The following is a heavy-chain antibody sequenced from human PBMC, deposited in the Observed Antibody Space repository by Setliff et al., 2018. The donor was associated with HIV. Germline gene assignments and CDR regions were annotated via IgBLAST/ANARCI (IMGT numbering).Heavy chain of an antibody. D-gene: IGHD1-26*01. CDR1: GGSISSGGYY. V-gene: IGHV4-31*03. J-gene: IGHJ5*02. CDR2: IFYSGST. Sequence: SETLSLTCTVSGGSISSGGYYWSWIRQHPGKGLEWIGYIFYSGSTYYNPSLKSRVTISVDTSKNEFSLTLNSLTAADTAVYYCARRIVGVAHNWFDPWGQGTLVTVS. CDR3: ARRIVGVAHNWFDP.